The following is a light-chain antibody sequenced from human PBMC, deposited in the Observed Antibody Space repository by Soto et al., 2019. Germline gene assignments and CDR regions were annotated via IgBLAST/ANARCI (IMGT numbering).Light chain of an antibody. CDR1: QSLVYSDGNTY. Sequence: DVVMTQSPLSLPVTLGQPASISCRSSQSLVYSDGNTYLNWFQQRPGKSPRRLIYKVSNRDSGVPDRFSGIGSGTDFTLKISRVEAEDVGVYYCMQGTHWPWTFGQGTKVEIK. V-gene: IGKV2-30*01. CDR2: KVS. CDR3: MQGTHWPWT. J-gene: IGKJ1*01.